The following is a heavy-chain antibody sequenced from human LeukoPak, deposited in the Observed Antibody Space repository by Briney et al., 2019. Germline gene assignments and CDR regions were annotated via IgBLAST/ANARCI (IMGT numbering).Heavy chain of an antibody. Sequence: SSETLSLTCTVSGGSIGYYYRSWIRQPPGKALEYIGYIYYSGSTNYNPSLKSRVTISVDTSKNQFSLKLNSVTAADTAVYYCARDGPRVGIDCGGDCYYWYFDIWGRGTLVTVSS. CDR3: ARDGPRVGIDCGGDCYYWYFDI. J-gene: IGHJ2*01. V-gene: IGHV4-59*13. CDR1: GGSIGYYY. D-gene: IGHD2-21*02. CDR2: IYYSGST.